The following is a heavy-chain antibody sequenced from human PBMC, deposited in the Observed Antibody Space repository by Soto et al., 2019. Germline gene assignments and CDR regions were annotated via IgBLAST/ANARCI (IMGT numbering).Heavy chain of an antibody. D-gene: IGHD3-16*01. CDR3: ARAKFYDYIWGSSTYYCDY. CDR2: INQSGSA. CDR1: GGSFCNYY. Sequence: QVQLQQWGAGLLKTSETLSLTCAVYGGSFCNYYWSWLRQPPGQGLEWIGEINQSGSANYNPSLKSRVTISLDTSKNQFSLKLSSVTAAVTAVYYCARAKFYDYIWGSSTYYCDYWGQGTLVTVSS. V-gene: IGHV4-34*01. J-gene: IGHJ4*02.